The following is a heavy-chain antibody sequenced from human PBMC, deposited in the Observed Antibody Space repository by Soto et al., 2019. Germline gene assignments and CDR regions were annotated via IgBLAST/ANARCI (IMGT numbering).Heavy chain of an antibody. D-gene: IGHD3-22*01. CDR2: IYRDGRI. Sequence: EVQLVETGGGLIQPGGSLRLSCAASGITVSSNYMNWVRQAPGKGLEWVSVIYRDGRIYYADSVKGRFTISRDNSRNTLYLQMNSLRAEDTAVYYCARDGDSRGYASGGWYFAQWGQGTLVTVSS. CDR1: GITVSSNY. CDR3: ARDGDSRGYASGGWYFAQ. V-gene: IGHV3-53*02. J-gene: IGHJ4*02.